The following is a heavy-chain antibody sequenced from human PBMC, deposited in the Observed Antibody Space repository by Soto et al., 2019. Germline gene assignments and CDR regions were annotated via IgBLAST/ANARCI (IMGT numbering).Heavy chain of an antibody. J-gene: IGHJ4*02. CDR1: GFTFSSYA. D-gene: IGHD3-22*01. V-gene: IGHV3-23*01. Sequence: PGGSLRLSCAASGFTFSSYAMSWVRQAPGKGLEWVSAISGSGGSTYYADSVKGRFTISRDNSKNTLYLQMNSLRAEDTAVYYCARATYDSSGYYSPDYWGQGTLVTVSS. CDR2: ISGSGGST. CDR3: ARATYDSSGYYSPDY.